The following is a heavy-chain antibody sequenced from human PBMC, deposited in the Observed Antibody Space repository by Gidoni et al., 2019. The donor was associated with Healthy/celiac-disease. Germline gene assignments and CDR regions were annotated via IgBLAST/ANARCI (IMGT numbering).Heavy chain of an antibody. CDR3: AKLVYGDYYSFYY. CDR1: GFTFSSYA. V-gene: IGHV3-23*01. CDR2: MSGSGGST. J-gene: IGHJ4*02. D-gene: IGHD4-17*01. Sequence: EVQLLESGGGLVQPGGSLRLSCAASGFTFSSYAMSWVRQAQGKGLEWVSAMSGSGGSTDYEESVKGRFTISRDNSKNTLYLQMNSLRAEETAVYYCAKLVYGDYYSFYYWGQGTLVTVSS.